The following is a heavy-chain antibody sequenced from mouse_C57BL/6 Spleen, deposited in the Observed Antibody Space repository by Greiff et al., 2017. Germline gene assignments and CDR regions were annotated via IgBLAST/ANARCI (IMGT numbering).Heavy chain of an antibody. D-gene: IGHD1-1*01. CDR3: ARAPIDYGSSYDWYFDV. CDR1: GFTFSDYY. J-gene: IGHJ1*03. V-gene: IGHV5-16*01. Sequence: EVKVVESEGGLVQPGSSMKLSCTASGFTFSDYYMAWVRQVPEKGLEWVANINYDGSSTYYLDSLKSRFIISRDNAKNILYLQMSSLKSEDTATYYCARAPIDYGSSYDWYFDVWGTGTTVTVSS. CDR2: INYDGSST.